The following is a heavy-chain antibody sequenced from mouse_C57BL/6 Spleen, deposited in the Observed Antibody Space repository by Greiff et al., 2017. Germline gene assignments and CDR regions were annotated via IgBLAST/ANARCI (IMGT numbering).Heavy chain of an antibody. CDR3: TGDYLAGFAY. V-gene: IGHV1-81*01. CDR1: GYTFTSYG. Sequence: QVQLKESGAELARPGASVKLSCKASGYTFTSYGISWVKQRTGQGLEWIGEIYPRSGNTYYNEKFKGKATLTADKSSSTAYMELRSLTSEDSAVYFCTGDYLAGFAYWGQGTLVTVSA. J-gene: IGHJ3*01. D-gene: IGHD2-4*01. CDR2: IYPRSGNT.